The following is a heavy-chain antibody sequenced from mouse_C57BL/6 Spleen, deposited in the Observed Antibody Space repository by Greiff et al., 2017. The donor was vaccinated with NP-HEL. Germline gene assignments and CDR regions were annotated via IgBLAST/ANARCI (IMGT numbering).Heavy chain of an antibody. V-gene: IGHV5-17*01. Sequence: EVMLVESGGGLVKPGGSLKLSCAASGFTFSDYGMHWVRQAPEKGLEWVAYISSGSSTIYYADTVKGRFTISRDNAKNTLFLQMTSLRSEDTAMYYCARPSSDGYYWFDYWGQGTTLTVSS. J-gene: IGHJ2*01. CDR2: ISSGSSTI. CDR3: ARPSSDGYYWFDY. CDR1: GFTFSDYG. D-gene: IGHD2-3*01.